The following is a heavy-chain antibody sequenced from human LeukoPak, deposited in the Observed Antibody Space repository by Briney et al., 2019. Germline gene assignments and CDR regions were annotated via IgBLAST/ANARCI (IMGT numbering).Heavy chain of an antibody. D-gene: IGHD4/OR15-4a*01. CDR2: LYRGGNT. CDR1: GFTVSRNN. CDR3: AGSYGAGAFDI. Sequence: GGSLRLSCAASGFTVSRNNVGWVRQAPGKGLEWVSGLYRGGNTYNADSVQGRFVISRDISKNTLYLQMNSLRAEDTAVYYCAGSYGAGAFDIWGQGTMVTVSS. V-gene: IGHV3-53*01. J-gene: IGHJ3*02.